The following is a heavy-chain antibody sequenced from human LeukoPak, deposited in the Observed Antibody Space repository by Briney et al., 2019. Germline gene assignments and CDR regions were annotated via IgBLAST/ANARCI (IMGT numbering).Heavy chain of an antibody. CDR2: INPSGGST. V-gene: IGHV1-46*01. CDR1: GYTFTSYY. J-gene: IGHJ6*02. CDR3: ARGAYYDFWSGYLNYYYYGMDV. D-gene: IGHD3-3*01. Sequence: ASVKVSCKASGYTFTSYYMHWVRQAPGQGLEWMGIINPSGGSTSYAQKFQGRVTMTRGTSTSTVYMELSSLRSEDTAVYYCARGAYYDFWSGYLNYYYYGMDVWGQGTTVTVSS.